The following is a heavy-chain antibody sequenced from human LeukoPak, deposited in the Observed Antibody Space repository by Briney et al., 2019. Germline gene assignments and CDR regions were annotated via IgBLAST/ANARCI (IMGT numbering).Heavy chain of an antibody. CDR3: AKSPRSLLWFGELSQADY. V-gene: IGHV3-23*01. D-gene: IGHD3-10*01. CDR1: GFTFSSYA. Sequence: GGSLRLSCAASGFTFSSYAMSWVRQAPGKGLEWVSAISGSGGSTYYADSVKGRFTISGDNSKNTLYLQTNSLRAEDTAVYYCAKSPRSLLWFGELSQADYWGQGTLVTVSS. J-gene: IGHJ4*02. CDR2: ISGSGGST.